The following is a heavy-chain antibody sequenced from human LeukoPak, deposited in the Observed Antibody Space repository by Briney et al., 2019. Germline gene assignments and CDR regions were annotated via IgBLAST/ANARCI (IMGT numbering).Heavy chain of an antibody. CDR2: MNPNSGAT. J-gene: IGHJ4*02. CDR1: GYTFTGNF. Sequence: ASVKVSCKASGYTFTGNFMHWVRQAPGQGLEWMGWMNPNSGATSYAQRFQGRVTMTRDTSISAAYMELRSLRYDDTAVYYCARGDDSSWYEYWGQGTMVTVSS. CDR3: ARGDDSSWYEY. D-gene: IGHD6-13*01. V-gene: IGHV1-2*02.